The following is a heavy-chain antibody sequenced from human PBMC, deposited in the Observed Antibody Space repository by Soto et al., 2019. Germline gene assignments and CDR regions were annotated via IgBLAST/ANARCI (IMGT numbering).Heavy chain of an antibody. CDR1: GGSISSGGYY. CDR2: INHSGST. V-gene: IGHV4-39*07. CDR3: ARVSGIYYYGMDV. Sequence: SETLSLTCTVSGGSISSGGYYWSWIRQPPGKGLEWIGEINHSGSTNYNPSLKSRVTISVDTSKNQFSLKLSSVTAADTAVYYCARVSGIYYYGMDVWGQGTTVTVS. J-gene: IGHJ6*02. D-gene: IGHD3-10*01.